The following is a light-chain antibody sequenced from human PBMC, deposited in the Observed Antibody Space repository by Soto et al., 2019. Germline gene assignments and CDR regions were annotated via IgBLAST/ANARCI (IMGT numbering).Light chain of an antibody. J-gene: IGLJ1*01. Sequence: QSVLTQPASVSGTPGQSITISCTGTSSDVGGYNYVSWYQQHPGKAPKFMIYDVNNRPSGVSNRFSGSKSGNTASLTISGLQAEDEADYYCSSYTTSNTRQIVFGTGTKVT. CDR3: SSYTTSNTRQIV. CDR2: DVN. V-gene: IGLV2-14*01. CDR1: SSDVGGYNY.